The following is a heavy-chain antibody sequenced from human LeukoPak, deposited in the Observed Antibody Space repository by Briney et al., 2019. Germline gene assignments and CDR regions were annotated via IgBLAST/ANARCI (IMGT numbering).Heavy chain of an antibody. V-gene: IGHV3-23*01. Sequence: GGSLRLSCAASGFTFSSYAMSWVRQAPGKGLDWVSTISGSGDSTYYADSVKGRFTISRDNSKNTLYLQMNSLRAEDTAIYYCAKVYSSGWGRAFDIWGQGTMVTVSS. CDR1: GFTFSSYA. D-gene: IGHD6-19*01. CDR3: AKVYSSGWGRAFDI. J-gene: IGHJ3*02. CDR2: ISGSGDST.